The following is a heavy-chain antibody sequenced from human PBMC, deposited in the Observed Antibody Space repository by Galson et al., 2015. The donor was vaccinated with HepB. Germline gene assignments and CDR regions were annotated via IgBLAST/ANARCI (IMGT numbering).Heavy chain of an antibody. CDR2: IDPSDSYT. V-gene: IGHV5-10-1*01. D-gene: IGHD3-10*01. Sequence: QSGAEVKKPGESLRISCKGSGYSFTSYWISWVRQMPGKGLEWMGRIDPSDSYTNYSPSFQGHVTISADKSISTAYLQWSNLKASETAMYYCAGTTYYEGSGSYFDAFDIWGQGTMVTVSS. CDR1: GYSFTSYW. J-gene: IGHJ3*02. CDR3: AGTTYYEGSGSYFDAFDI.